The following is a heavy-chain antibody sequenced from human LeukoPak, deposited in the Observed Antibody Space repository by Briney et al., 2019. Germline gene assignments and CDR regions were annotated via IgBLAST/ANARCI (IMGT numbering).Heavy chain of an antibody. CDR2: INHSGST. D-gene: IGHD5-18*01. CDR1: GGSFSDYY. J-gene: IGHJ3*02. CDR3: ARLGRVQLEDAFDI. V-gene: IGHV4-34*01. Sequence: SETLSLTCAVYGGSFSDYYWNWIRQPPGKGLEWIGEINHSGSTNYNPSLKSRVTISVDTSTNQFSLKLSSVTAADTAVYYCARLGRVQLEDAFDIWGQGTMVTVSS.